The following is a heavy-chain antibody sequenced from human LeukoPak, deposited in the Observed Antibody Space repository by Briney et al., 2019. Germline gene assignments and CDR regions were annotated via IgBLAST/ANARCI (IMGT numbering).Heavy chain of an antibody. J-gene: IGHJ3*02. CDR2: ISNSGST. CDR1: GGSISSYY. Sequence: SETLSLTCTVSGGSISSYYWSWIQQSPGKGLEWIGYISNSGSTNYNPSLKSRVTISADTSKNQFSLKLSSVTAADTAVYYCARHRNYAFDIWGQGTMVTVSS. CDR3: ARHRNYAFDI. V-gene: IGHV4-59*08.